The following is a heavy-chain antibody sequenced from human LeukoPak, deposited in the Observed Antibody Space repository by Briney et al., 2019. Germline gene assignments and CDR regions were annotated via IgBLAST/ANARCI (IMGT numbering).Heavy chain of an antibody. J-gene: IGHJ4*02. CDR1: GGSFSGYY. Sequence: SETLSLTCAVYGGSFSGYYWSWIRQPPGKGLEWIGEINHSGSTNYNPSLKSRVTISVDTSKNQFSLKLSSVTATDTAVYYCARVPHSVEGSMKAVFIHYFDYWGQGSLVTVSS. CDR2: INHSGST. V-gene: IGHV4-34*01. D-gene: IGHD3-22*01. CDR3: ARVPHSVEGSMKAVFIHYFDY.